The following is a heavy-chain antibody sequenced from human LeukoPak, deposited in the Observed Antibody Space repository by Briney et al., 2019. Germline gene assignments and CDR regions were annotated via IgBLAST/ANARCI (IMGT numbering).Heavy chain of an antibody. D-gene: IGHD3-9*01. Sequence: GGSLRLSCAASGFTVSSNYMSWVRQAPGKGLEWVSVIYSGGSTYYADSVKGRFTISRDNSKNTLYLQMNSLRAEDTAVYYCTRTGPQNYDILTGYYKYAFDIWGQGTMVTVSS. CDR3: TRTGPQNYDILTGYYKYAFDI. J-gene: IGHJ3*02. CDR1: GFTVSSNY. CDR2: IYSGGST. V-gene: IGHV3-66*01.